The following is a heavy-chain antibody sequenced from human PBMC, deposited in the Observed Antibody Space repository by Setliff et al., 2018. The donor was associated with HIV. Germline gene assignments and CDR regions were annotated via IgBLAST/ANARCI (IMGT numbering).Heavy chain of an antibody. V-gene: IGHV1-18*01. CDR3: ARDSLPYSSGPLHYYYYMDV. J-gene: IGHJ6*03. CDR1: GYTFTSYG. D-gene: IGHD6-19*01. CDR2: ISAYNGNT. Sequence: ASVKVSCKASGYTFTSYGISWVRQAPGQGLEWMGWISAYNGNTNYAQKLQGRVTMTTDTSTSKAYMELRSLRSDDTAVDYCARDSLPYSSGPLHYYYYMDVWGKETTVTVSS.